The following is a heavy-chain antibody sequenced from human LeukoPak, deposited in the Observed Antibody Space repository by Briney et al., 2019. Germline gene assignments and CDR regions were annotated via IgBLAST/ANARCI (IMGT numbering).Heavy chain of an antibody. CDR2: ISSSGGVI. D-gene: IGHD1-1*01. CDR1: GFTFSDYY. Sequence: GGSLRLSCAASGFTFSDYYMSWIRQAPGKGLEWISYISSSGGVIYYADSVKGRFTISRDNAKNSLYLQMNSLRAEDTALYYCAKGTEGLATTDFDYWGQGTLVTVSS. V-gene: IGHV3-11*01. CDR3: AKGTEGLATTDFDY. J-gene: IGHJ4*02.